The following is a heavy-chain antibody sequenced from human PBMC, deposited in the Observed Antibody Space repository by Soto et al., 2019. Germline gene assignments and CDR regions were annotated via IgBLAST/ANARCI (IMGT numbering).Heavy chain of an antibody. J-gene: IGHJ5*02. CDR3: ARELELRLGNWFDP. CDR1: GGSISSYY. V-gene: IGHV4-4*07. Sequence: SETLSLTCTVSGGSISSYYWSWIRQPAGKGLEWIGRIYTSGSTNYNPSLKSRVTMSVDTSKNQFSLKLSSVTAADTAVYYCARELELRLGNWFDPWGQGTLVTVSS. CDR2: IYTSGST. D-gene: IGHD1-7*01.